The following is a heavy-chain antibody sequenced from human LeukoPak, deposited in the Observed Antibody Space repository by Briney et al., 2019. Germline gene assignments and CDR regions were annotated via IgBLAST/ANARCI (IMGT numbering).Heavy chain of an antibody. V-gene: IGHV4-61*08. J-gene: IGHJ3*02. Sequence: SETLSLTCTVSGGSISSGGYYWSWIRQPPGKGLEWIGYIYYSGSTNYNPSLKSRVTISVDTSKNQFSLKLSSVTAADTAVYYCASYKWELQAFDIWGQGTMVTVSS. D-gene: IGHD1-26*01. CDR3: ASYKWELQAFDI. CDR1: GGSISSGGYY. CDR2: IYYSGST.